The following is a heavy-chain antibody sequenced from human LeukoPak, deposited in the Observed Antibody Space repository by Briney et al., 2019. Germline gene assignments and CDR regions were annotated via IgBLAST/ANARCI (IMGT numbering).Heavy chain of an antibody. Sequence: GASVEVSCKASGYTFTNYAISWVRQAPGQGLEWMGWISGYNGNTNYAQKFQGRVTMTTDTSTSTAYMELRSLRSDDTAVYYCAREYGELRTLGVWGQGTTVTVSS. J-gene: IGHJ6*02. CDR2: ISGYNGNT. D-gene: IGHD1-26*01. CDR1: GYTFTNYA. V-gene: IGHV1-18*01. CDR3: AREYGELRTLGV.